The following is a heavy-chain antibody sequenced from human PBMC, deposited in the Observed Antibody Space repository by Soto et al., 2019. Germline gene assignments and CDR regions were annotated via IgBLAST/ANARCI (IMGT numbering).Heavy chain of an antibody. J-gene: IGHJ4*02. Sequence: QLQLQESGPGLVKPSETLSLTCTVSGGSIDRSNYYWDWIRQSPGKGLEWIGTTYYNGNAYYNPSLKSRVTMSVDTSKNQFSLRLISVTAADTAVYYCARHFVAVVIKGWGLWGQGTLVTVSS. D-gene: IGHD3-22*01. CDR3: ARHFVAVVIKGWGL. CDR2: TYYNGNA. V-gene: IGHV4-39*01. CDR1: GGSIDRSNYY.